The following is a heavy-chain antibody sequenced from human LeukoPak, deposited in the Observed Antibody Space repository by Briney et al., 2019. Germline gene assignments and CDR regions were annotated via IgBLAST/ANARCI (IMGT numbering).Heavy chain of an antibody. V-gene: IGHV1-2*06. CDR2: ISPNSGGT. D-gene: IGHD6-19*01. J-gene: IGHJ4*02. CDR3: ARESEWLNLDY. Sequence: GASVKVSCKASGGTFSSYAISWVRQAPGQGLEWMGRISPNSGGTNYAQKFQGRVTMTRDASISTAYMELSTLRSDDTAVYYCARESEWLNLDYWGQGSLVTVSS. CDR1: GGTFSSYA.